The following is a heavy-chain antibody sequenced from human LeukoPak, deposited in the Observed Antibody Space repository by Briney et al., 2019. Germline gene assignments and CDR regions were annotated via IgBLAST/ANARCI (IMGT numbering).Heavy chain of an antibody. D-gene: IGHD6-19*01. CDR1: GYSISSGYY. Sequence: SETLSLTCAVSGYSISSGYYWGWIRQPPGTGLEWIGRIYHSGSTYYNPSLTSRVTISVDPSKSQFSLKLISVTAADTAVYYCAKGPGYSSGWYLYWGQGTLVTVSS. V-gene: IGHV4-38-2*01. CDR3: AKGPGYSSGWYLY. J-gene: IGHJ4*02. CDR2: IYHSGST.